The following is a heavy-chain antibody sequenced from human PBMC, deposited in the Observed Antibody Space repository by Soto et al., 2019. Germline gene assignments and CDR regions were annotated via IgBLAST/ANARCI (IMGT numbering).Heavy chain of an antibody. CDR1: GGSFSGYY. J-gene: IGHJ4*02. Sequence: PSETLSLTCAVYGGSFSGYYWSWIRQPPGKGLEWIGEINHSGSTNYNPSLKSRVTISVDTSKNQFSLKLSSVTAADTAVYYCARGPLRYYFDYWGQGTLVTVSS. CDR3: ARGPLRYYFDY. V-gene: IGHV4-34*01. CDR2: INHSGST.